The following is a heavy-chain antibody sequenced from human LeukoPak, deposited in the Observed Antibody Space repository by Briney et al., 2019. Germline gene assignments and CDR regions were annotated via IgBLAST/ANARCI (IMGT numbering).Heavy chain of an antibody. Sequence: ASVKVSCKASGYTFTSYDINWVRQATGQGLEWMGWMNPNSGNTGYAQKFQGRVTMTRNTSISTAYMELSSLRSEDTAVYYCARGYYYDMSMDVWGQGTTVTVSS. CDR2: MNPNSGNT. D-gene: IGHD3-22*01. J-gene: IGHJ6*02. CDR3: ARGYYYDMSMDV. V-gene: IGHV1-8*01. CDR1: GYTFTSYD.